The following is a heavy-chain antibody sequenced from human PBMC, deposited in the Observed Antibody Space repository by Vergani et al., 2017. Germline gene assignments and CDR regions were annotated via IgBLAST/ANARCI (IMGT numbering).Heavy chain of an antibody. J-gene: IGHJ3*02. D-gene: IGHD2-21*02. CDR3: ARGAYCGGDCYSGHDAFDI. Sequence: QVQLVQSGAEVKKPGASVKVSCKASGYTFTSYYMHWVRQAPGQGLEWMGIINTSGGSTSYAQKFQGRVTMNRDTSTSTVYMELSSLRSEDTAVYYCARGAYCGGDCYSGHDAFDIWGQGTMVTVSS. CDR2: INTSGGST. CDR1: GYTFTSYY. V-gene: IGHV1-46*03.